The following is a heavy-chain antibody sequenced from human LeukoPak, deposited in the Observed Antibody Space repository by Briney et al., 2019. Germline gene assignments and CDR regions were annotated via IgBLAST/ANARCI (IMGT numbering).Heavy chain of an antibody. CDR2: ISGGSDYI. V-gene: IGHV3-21*01. D-gene: IGHD1-26*01. J-gene: IGHJ4*02. CDR1: GFMFNGYS. CDR3: ARWGLGPSFDS. Sequence: GGSLRLSCAASGFMFNGYSMTWVRQAPGEGLEWVSYISGGSDYIYYTDSVKGRFTISRDNAKKSLYLQLNSLRVEDTAVCYCARWGLGPSFDSWGQGTLVTVSS.